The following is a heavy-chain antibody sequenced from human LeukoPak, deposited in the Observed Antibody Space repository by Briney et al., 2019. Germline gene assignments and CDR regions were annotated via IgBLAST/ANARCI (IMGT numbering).Heavy chain of an antibody. CDR2: IYTSGST. CDR3: ARAPRLSGSHNWFDP. CDR1: GGSISSYY. D-gene: IGHD3-10*01. J-gene: IGHJ5*02. V-gene: IGHV4-4*07. Sequence: SETLSLTCTVSGGSISSYYWSWIRQPAGKGLEWIGRIYTSGSTNYNPSLKSRVTMSADTSKNQFSLKLSSVTAADTAVYYCARAPRLSGSHNWFDPWGQGTLVTVSS.